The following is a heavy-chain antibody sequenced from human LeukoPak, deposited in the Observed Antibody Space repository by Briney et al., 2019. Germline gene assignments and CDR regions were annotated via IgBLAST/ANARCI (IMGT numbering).Heavy chain of an antibody. J-gene: IGHJ5*02. CDR1: GFTLRSYA. D-gene: IGHD3-10*01. Sequence: GGSLRLSCAASGFTLRSYAMSWVRQAPGKGLEWVSVIYSGGSTYYADSVKGRFTISRDNSKNTLYLQMNSLRAEDTAVYYCARALNRDWFDPWGQGTLVTVSS. CDR3: ARALNRDWFDP. CDR2: IYSGGST. V-gene: IGHV3-53*01.